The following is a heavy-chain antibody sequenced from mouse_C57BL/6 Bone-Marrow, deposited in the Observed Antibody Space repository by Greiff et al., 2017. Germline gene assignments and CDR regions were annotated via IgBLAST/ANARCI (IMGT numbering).Heavy chain of an antibody. CDR1: GYTFTSYW. D-gene: IGHD1-1*01. J-gene: IGHJ2*01. CDR2: IDPSDSYT. V-gene: IGHV1-69*01. Sequence: VQLQQPGAELVMPGASVKLSCKASGYTFTSYWMHWVKQRPGQGLEWIGEIDPSDSYTTYNQKFKGKSTLTVDKSSSTAYMQLSSLTSEDSAVYYCARTTTVVAGDYWGQGTTRTVSS. CDR3: ARTTTVVAGDY.